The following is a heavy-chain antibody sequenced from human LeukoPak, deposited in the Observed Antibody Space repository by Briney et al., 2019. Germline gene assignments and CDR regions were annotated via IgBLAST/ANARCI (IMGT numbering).Heavy chain of an antibody. CDR3: ARGGDPPRGNWFDP. V-gene: IGHV1-2*02. CDR1: GYTFTGYY. CDR2: INPNSGGT. Sequence: VASVKVSRNASGYTFTGYYMHWVRQAPGQGLERMGWINPNSGGTNYAQKFQGRVTMTRDTSISTAYMELSRLRSDDTAVYYCARGGDPPRGNWFDPWGQGTLVTVSS. D-gene: IGHD4-17*01. J-gene: IGHJ5*02.